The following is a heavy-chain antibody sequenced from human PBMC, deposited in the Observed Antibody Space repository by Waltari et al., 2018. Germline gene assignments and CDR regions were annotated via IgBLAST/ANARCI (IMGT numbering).Heavy chain of an antibody. CDR3: AREYQLLYYYYGMDV. Sequence: EVQLVESGGGLVQPGGSLRLSCAASGFTFSSYWMSWVRQASGKGLEGVANIKHDGSGKYYVDSVKGRLTISRDNAKNSLYLQMNSLRAEDTAVYYCAREYQLLYYYYGMDVWGQGTTVTVSS. J-gene: IGHJ6*02. CDR2: IKHDGSGK. CDR1: GFTFSSYW. V-gene: IGHV3-7*01. D-gene: IGHD2-2*01.